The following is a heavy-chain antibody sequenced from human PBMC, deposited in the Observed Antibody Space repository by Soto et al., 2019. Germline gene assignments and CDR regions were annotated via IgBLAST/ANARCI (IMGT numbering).Heavy chain of an antibody. CDR1: GGTFSSYA. CDR2: IIPIFGTA. J-gene: IGHJ5*02. V-gene: IGHV1-69*01. D-gene: IGHD4-4*01. CDR3: ARGGATVTTSWFDP. Sequence: QVQLVQSGAEVKKPGSSVKVSCKASGGTFSSYAISWVRQAPGQGLEWMGGIIPIFGTANYAQKFQGRVTITADESTSTAYMELNSLRSEDTAVYYCARGGATVTTSWFDPWGQGTLVTVSS.